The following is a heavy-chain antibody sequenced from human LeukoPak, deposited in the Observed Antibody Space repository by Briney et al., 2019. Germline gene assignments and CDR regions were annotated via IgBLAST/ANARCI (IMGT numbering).Heavy chain of an antibody. CDR2: ISDDGSNQ. CDR1: GFSFSDYV. D-gene: IGHD6-19*01. J-gene: IGHJ4*02. Sequence: GGSLRLSCGGSGFSFSDYVMLWVREAPGKGLEWVAVISDDGSNQYFANSVEGRFAISRDNSKDTVYLHMNGVRPEDTAAYFCAQDLPADPGWGWYRVRFIFHSWGQGTLVTVSA. CDR3: AQDLPADPGWGWYRVRFIFHS. V-gene: IGHV3-30*18.